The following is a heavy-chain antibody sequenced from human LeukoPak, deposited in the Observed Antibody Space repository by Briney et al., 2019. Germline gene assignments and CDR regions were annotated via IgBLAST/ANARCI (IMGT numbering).Heavy chain of an antibody. J-gene: IGHJ6*03. Sequence: PSETLSLTCAVYGGSFSGYYWSWIRQPPGKGLEWIGEINHSGSTNYNPSLKSRATISVDTSKNQFSLKLSSVTAADTAVYYCARGLERVGATYYYYMDVWGKGTTVTVSS. V-gene: IGHV4-34*01. CDR2: INHSGST. D-gene: IGHD1-26*01. CDR3: ARGLERVGATYYYYMDV. CDR1: GGSFSGYY.